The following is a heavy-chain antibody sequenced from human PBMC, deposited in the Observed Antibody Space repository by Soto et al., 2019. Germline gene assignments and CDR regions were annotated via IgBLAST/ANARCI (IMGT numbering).Heavy chain of an antibody. CDR1: GFTVSSNY. V-gene: IGHV3-66*04. Sequence: GGSLRLSCAASGFTVSSNYMSWVRQAPGKGLEWVSVIYSGGSTYYADSVKGRFTISRDNSKNTLYLQMNSLRAEDTAVYYCARQKLGYCSSTSCYDGYYYYYMDVWGKGTTVTVSS. D-gene: IGHD2-2*01. CDR3: ARQKLGYCSSTSCYDGYYYYYMDV. J-gene: IGHJ6*03. CDR2: IYSGGST.